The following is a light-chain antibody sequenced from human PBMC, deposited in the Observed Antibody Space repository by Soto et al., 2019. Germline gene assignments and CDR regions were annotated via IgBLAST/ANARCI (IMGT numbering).Light chain of an antibody. Sequence: QLVLTQSPSVSGAPRQSVNISCSGTNSNIGSNAVHWYQQLPGKAPKLLMYYNDMLPSVVSDRFSGSKSGTSASLAISGLQSEDEGDYYCATWDDRLTAWVFGGGTKLTVL. CDR3: ATWDDRLTAWV. V-gene: IGLV1-36*01. CDR2: YND. CDR1: NSNIGSNA. J-gene: IGLJ3*02.